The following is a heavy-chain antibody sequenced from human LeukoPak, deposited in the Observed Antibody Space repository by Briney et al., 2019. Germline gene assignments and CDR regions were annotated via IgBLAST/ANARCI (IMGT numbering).Heavy chain of an antibody. CDR1: GFTVSSNH. J-gene: IGHJ3*01. CDR3: AKYSTSIIRGAFDF. CDR2: IYSGGTI. Sequence: PGGSLRLSCAASGFTVSSNHMSWVRQAPGKGLEWVSIIYSGGTIYYADSVKGRFTISRDNSKDTVFLQMNSLRAEDTALYYCAKYSTSIIRGAFDFWGQGTMVTVSS. V-gene: IGHV3-66*01. D-gene: IGHD3-10*01.